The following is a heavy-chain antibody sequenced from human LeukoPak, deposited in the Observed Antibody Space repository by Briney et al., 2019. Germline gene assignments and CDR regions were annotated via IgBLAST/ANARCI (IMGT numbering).Heavy chain of an antibody. CDR1: GDSLSSSTYY. J-gene: IGHJ4*02. Sequence: SETVSLTCTVSGDSLSSSTYYWGWIRKPPGTGLEWIGSIYYSGSTYYNPSLKSRVTMSVDTSKNQFSLKLSSVTAADTAVYYCARRGSYYRVDYWGQGTLVTVSS. D-gene: IGHD1-26*01. CDR3: ARRGSYYRVDY. CDR2: IYYSGST. V-gene: IGHV4-39*01.